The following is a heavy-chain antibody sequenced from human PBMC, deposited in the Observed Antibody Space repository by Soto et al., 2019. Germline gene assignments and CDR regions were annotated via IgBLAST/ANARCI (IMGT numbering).Heavy chain of an antibody. J-gene: IGHJ4*02. CDR2: ISPKSGGT. V-gene: IGHV1-2*02. CDR3: ARPPGYISDWYYFDL. D-gene: IGHD6-19*01. CDR1: GYTFTGYY. Sequence: KVSCKASGYTFTGYYMHWVRQAPGQGFEWMGRISPKSGGTNYAQKFQGRVTMTWDTSLNTAYMELSSLISEDTAVYYCARPPGYISDWYYFDLWGQGTLVTVSS.